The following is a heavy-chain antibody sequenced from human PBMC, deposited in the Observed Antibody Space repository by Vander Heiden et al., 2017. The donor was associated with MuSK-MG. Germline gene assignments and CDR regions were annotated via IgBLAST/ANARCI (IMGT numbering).Heavy chain of an antibody. CDR1: GFTFSSYA. V-gene: IGHV3-23*01. D-gene: IGHD6-13*01. J-gene: IGHJ6*02. CDR2: ISGSGGST. CDR3: AKDGIAAADFYYYYGMDV. Sequence: EVQLLESGGGLVQPGGSLRLSCAASGFTFSSYAMSWVRQAPGKGLEWVSAISGSGGSTYYADSVKGRFTISRDNSKNTLYLQMNSLRAEDTAVYYCAKDGIAAADFYYYYGMDVWGQGTTVTVSS.